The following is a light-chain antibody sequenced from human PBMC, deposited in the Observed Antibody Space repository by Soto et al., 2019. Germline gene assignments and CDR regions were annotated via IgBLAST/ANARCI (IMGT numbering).Light chain of an antibody. Sequence: DVQMTQSPSSLSASIGDRVTITCRASQSISTWLAWYQQKPGQAPKLLITHSSTLQNGVASRFIGRGSGTEFTLTISSLQPDDFATYYCQQYNFFRTFGQGTKVEV. V-gene: IGKV1-5*03. CDR2: HSS. CDR1: QSISTW. CDR3: QQYNFFRT. J-gene: IGKJ1*01.